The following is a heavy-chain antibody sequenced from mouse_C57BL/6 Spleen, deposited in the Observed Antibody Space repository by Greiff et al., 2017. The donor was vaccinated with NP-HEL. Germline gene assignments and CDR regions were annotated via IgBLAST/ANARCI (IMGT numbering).Heavy chain of an antibody. D-gene: IGHD1-1*01. J-gene: IGHJ1*03. CDR2: IWSGGST. V-gene: IGHV2-2*01. CDR3: ARLYGSSYEYFDV. Sequence: VKVEESGPGLVQPSQSLSITCTVSGFSLTSYGVHWVRQSPGKGLEWLGVIWSGGSTDYNAAFISRLSISKDNSKSQVFFKMNSLQADDTAIYYCARLYGSSYEYFDVWGTGTTVTVSS. CDR1: GFSLTSYG.